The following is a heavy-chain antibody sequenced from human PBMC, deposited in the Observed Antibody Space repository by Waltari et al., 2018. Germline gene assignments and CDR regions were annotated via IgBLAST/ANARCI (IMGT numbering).Heavy chain of an antibody. CDR2: IYHSGST. D-gene: IGHD3-3*01. CDR3: ARRVGRSHFDY. Sequence: QVQLQESGPGLVKPSETLSLTCAVSGYSISSGYYWGWIRQPPGKGLEWIGSIYHSGSTSYTPSLKSRVTISVDTSKNQFSLKLSSVTAADTAVYYCARRVGRSHFDYWGQGTLVTVSS. J-gene: IGHJ4*02. V-gene: IGHV4-38-2*01. CDR1: GYSISSGYY.